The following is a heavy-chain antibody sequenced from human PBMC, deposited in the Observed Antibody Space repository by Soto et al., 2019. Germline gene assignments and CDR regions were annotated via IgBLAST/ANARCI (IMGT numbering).Heavy chain of an antibody. CDR3: AREKRYCSGGSCRGYNWFDP. CDR1: GGSVSSGSYY. Sequence: SETLSLTCTVSGGSVSSGSYYWSWIRQPPGKGLEWIGYIYYSGSTNYNPSLKSRVTISVDTSKNQFSLKLSSVTAADTAVYYCAREKRYCSGGSCRGYNWFDPWGQGTLVTVSS. CDR2: IYYSGST. D-gene: IGHD2-15*01. J-gene: IGHJ5*02. V-gene: IGHV4-61*01.